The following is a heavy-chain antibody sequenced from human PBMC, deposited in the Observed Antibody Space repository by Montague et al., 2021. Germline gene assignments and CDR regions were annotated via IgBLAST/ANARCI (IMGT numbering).Heavy chain of an antibody. CDR1: GFTFSNYW. D-gene: IGHD6-25*01. CDR3: AKPAFAAALDP. CDR2: IKYDGSRT. V-gene: IGHV3-74*01. Sequence: SLRLSCAASGFTFSNYWMHWVRQAPGKGLVWVSHIKYDGSRTGYADSVKGRFTISRDNAKNTLYLQMNSLRVDDTAVYYCAKPAFAAALDPWGQGTPVTVSS. J-gene: IGHJ5*02.